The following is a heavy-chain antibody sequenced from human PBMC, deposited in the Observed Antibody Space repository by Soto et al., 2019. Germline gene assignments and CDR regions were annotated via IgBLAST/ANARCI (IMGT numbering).Heavy chain of an antibody. J-gene: IGHJ5*02. V-gene: IGHV4-39*01. Sequence: SETLSLTCTVSGGSISSSDYYWGWILHPPGKGLEWIGSIYYSVKTLYNPSLQSRVTIYVDTSKNHFTLNLRSLTAADTAVYYCVSRYGLGSPNWCERWGQGKMVSVSS. CDR3: VSRYGLGSPNWCER. D-gene: IGHD3-10*01. CDR1: GGSISSSDYY. CDR2: IYYSVKT.